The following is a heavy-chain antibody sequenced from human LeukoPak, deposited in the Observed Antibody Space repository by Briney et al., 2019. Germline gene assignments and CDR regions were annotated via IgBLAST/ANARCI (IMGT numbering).Heavy chain of an antibody. V-gene: IGHV4-61*01. D-gene: IGHD5-12*01. CDR3: ARGGYEYYFDY. CDR2: IYYSGST. Sequence: KPSETLSLTCAVSGYAISSGYFWGWIRQPPGKGLEWIGYIYYSGSTNYNPSLKSRVTISVDTSKNQFSLKLSSVTAADTAVYYCARGGYEYYFDYWGQGTLVTVSS. CDR1: GYAISSGYF. J-gene: IGHJ4*02.